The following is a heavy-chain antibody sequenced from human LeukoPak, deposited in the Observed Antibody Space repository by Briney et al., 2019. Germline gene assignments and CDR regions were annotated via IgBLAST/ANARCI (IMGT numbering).Heavy chain of an antibody. V-gene: IGHV4-38-2*02. Sequence: PSETLSLTCTVSGYSISSAYYWGWIRQPPGKGLEWIGRIYHSGSTYYNPSLKSRVTISVDTSKNQFSLKLSSVTAADTAVYYCARARPIYDSSGYSDYWGQGTLVTVSS. CDR2: IYHSGST. J-gene: IGHJ4*02. CDR3: ARARPIYDSSGYSDY. D-gene: IGHD3-22*01. CDR1: GYSISSAYY.